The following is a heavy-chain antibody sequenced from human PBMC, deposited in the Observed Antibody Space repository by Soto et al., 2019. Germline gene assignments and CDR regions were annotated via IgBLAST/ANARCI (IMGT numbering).Heavy chain of an antibody. CDR3: ARPYYDSSGYYLWYFDY. CDR1: GDSFNTFA. D-gene: IGHD3-22*01. V-gene: IGHV1-69*06. J-gene: IGHJ4*02. Sequence: QVQLVQSGAEVQKPGSSVKLSCKASGDSFNTFAVTWVRQAPGQGLEWMGGIIPNFDTPNYAQKFQGRVTIIADRSTSTPYMALSSLRSEDTAVYYCARPYYDSSGYYLWYFDYWGQGTLVTVSS. CDR2: IIPNFDTP.